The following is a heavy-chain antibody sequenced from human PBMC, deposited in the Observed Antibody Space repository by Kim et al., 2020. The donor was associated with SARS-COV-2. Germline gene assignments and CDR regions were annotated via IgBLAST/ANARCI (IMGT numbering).Heavy chain of an antibody. CDR3: VRDAYCHNGACFDY. V-gene: IGHV3-21*01. CDR2: MDTDNGDK. Sequence: GGSLRLSCATSGFTFSAYSMNWIRQAPGKGLEWVASMDTDNGDKKYADSVKGRFIISRDDARNSVYLQVNSLRVEDTAMYYCVRDAYCHNGACFDYWGQGTLVTVSS. CDR1: GFTFSAYS. J-gene: IGHJ4*02. D-gene: IGHD2-8*01.